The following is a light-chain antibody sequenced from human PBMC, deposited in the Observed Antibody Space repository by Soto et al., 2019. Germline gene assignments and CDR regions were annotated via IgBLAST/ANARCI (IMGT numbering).Light chain of an antibody. CDR1: QSVSSS. CDR2: GAS. V-gene: IGKV3-15*01. CDR3: QQYNNWHPIT. J-gene: IGKJ5*01. Sequence: EIVRTQAPATLSVSPGETATLSFRASQSVSSSLAWYQQKPGQATRLLIYGASTRANGIPARFSGSGAGTDFTLTISRLGPEDFALYYCQQYNNWHPITFGQGTRLEIK.